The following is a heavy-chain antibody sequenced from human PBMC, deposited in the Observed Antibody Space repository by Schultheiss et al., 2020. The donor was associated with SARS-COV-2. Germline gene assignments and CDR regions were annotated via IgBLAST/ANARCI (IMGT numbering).Heavy chain of an antibody. Sequence: GSLRLSCAVYGGSFSGYYWSWIRQPPGKGLEWIGEINHSGSTYYNPSLKSRVTISVDTSKNQFSLKLSSVTAADTAVYYCARGGAAARDFDYWGQGTLVTVSS. CDR2: INHSGST. J-gene: IGHJ4*02. CDR3: ARGGAAARDFDY. CDR1: GGSFSGYY. D-gene: IGHD6-13*01. V-gene: IGHV4-34*01.